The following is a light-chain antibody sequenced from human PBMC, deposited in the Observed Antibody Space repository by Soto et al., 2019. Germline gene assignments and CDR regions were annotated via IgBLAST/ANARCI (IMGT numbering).Light chain of an antibody. CDR2: DVT. CDR3: CSYAGTYTYV. Sequence: QSALTQPRSVSGSPGQSVTISCTGTSNYVSRYKYVAWYQQHPGKAPKVVIYDVTERPSGVPDRFSGSWSDNTASLTISGLQAEDEADYYCCSYAGTYTYVFGTGTKVTVL. CDR1: SNYVSRYKY. J-gene: IGLJ1*01. V-gene: IGLV2-11*01.